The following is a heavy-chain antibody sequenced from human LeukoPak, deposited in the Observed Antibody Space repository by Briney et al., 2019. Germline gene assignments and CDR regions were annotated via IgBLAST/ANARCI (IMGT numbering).Heavy chain of an antibody. CDR1: EFTFSDDW. V-gene: IGHV3-15*01. CDR2: IKSKTDGGTT. J-gene: IGHJ4*02. Sequence: GGSLRLSCAASEFTFSDDWMSWVRQAPGKGLEWVGRIKSKTDGGTTDYAAPVKGRFTISRDDSKNLLYLQMKSLKTDDTGVYYCSTGALWGQGTLVTVSS. CDR3: STGAL.